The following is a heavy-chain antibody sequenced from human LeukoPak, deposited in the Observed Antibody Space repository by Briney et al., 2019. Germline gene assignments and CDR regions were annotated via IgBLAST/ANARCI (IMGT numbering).Heavy chain of an antibody. CDR1: GFTFSSYS. J-gene: IGHJ4*02. CDR3: ARENLGQANGGFDY. D-gene: IGHD1-14*01. CDR2: ISSSSSYI. Sequence: GGSLRLSCAASGFTFSSYSMNWVRQAPGKGLEWVSSISSSSSYIYYADLVKGRFTISRDNAKNSLYLQMNSLRAEDTAVYYCARENLGQANGGFDYWGQGTLVTVSS. V-gene: IGHV3-21*01.